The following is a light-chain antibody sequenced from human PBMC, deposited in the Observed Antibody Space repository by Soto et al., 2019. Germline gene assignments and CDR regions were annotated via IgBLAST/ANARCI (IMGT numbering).Light chain of an antibody. Sequence: DIEMTQPPSALSASVGDRVTITCRASQTYTNYLNSNQPKPAQARNHPIYAASTLQAGVPSRFRGSGSGTDYTLTISSLQPEDFATYICQQSNSSPPTFGGGTKLDIK. CDR1: QTYTNY. CDR2: AAS. CDR3: QQSNSSPPT. J-gene: IGKJ4*01. V-gene: IGKV1-39*01.